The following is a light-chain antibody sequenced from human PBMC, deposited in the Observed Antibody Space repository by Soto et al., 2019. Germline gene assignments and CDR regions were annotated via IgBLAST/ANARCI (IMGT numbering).Light chain of an antibody. CDR2: AAS. CDR3: QQSYSTPQT. J-gene: IGKJ1*01. CDR1: QVISTY. Sequence: DIQMTQSPSSLSASVGDRVTITFLASQVISTYLNWYQQKPGKAPKLLIYAASSLQSGVPSRFSGSGSGTDFTLTISSLQPEDFATYYCQQSYSTPQTFGQGTKVDI. V-gene: IGKV1-39*01.